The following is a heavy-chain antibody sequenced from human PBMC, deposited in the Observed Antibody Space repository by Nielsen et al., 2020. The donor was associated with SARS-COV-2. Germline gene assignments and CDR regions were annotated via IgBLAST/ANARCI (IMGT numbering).Heavy chain of an antibody. CDR3: ARDQYSYGDMDYFDY. D-gene: IGHD5-18*01. J-gene: IGHJ4*02. CDR1: GFTFSAYN. V-gene: IGHV3-21*01. Sequence: GESLKISCADSGFTFSAYNMNWVRQAPGKGLEWVSAISGSGGSTYYADSVKGRFTISRDNAKNSLYLQMNSLRAEDTAVYYCARDQYSYGDMDYFDYWGQGTLVTVSS. CDR2: ISGSGGST.